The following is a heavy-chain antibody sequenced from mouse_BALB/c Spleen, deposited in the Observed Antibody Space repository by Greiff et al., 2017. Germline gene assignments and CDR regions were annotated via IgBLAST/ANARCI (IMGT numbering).Heavy chain of an antibody. V-gene: IGHV5-17*02. CDR3: AIGGYAMDY. D-gene: IGHD1-1*02. Sequence: EVKLVESGGGLVQPGGSRKLSCAASGFTFSSFGMHWVRQAPEKGLEWVAYISSGSSTIYYADTVKGRFTISRDNPKNTLFLQMTSLRSEDTAMYYCAIGGYAMDYWGQGTSVTVSS. CDR1: GFTFSSFG. J-gene: IGHJ4*01. CDR2: ISSGSSTI.